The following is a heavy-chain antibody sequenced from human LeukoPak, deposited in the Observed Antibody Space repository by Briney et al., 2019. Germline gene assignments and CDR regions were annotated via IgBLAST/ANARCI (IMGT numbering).Heavy chain of an antibody. CDR3: ARAVDYYGSGTQPPYYYYYGMDV. J-gene: IGHJ6*02. CDR2: INPNSGGT. D-gene: IGHD3-10*01. V-gene: IGHV1-2*02. CDR1: GYTFTGYY. Sequence: ASVKVSCKASGYTFTGYYMHWVRQAPGQGLEWMGWINPNSGGTNYAQKFQGRVTMTRDTSISTAYMELSRLRSDDTAVYYCARAVDYYGSGTQPPYYYYYGMDVWGQGTTVTVSS.